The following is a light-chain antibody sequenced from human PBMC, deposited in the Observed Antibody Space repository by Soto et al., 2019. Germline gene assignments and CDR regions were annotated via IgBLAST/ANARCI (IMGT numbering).Light chain of an antibody. CDR1: QTISSW. V-gene: IGKV1-5*03. Sequence: DIQMTQSPSTLSASLGDRVTITCRASQTISSWLAWYQQKPGKAPKLLIYKASTLKSGVPSRFSGSGSGTEFTLTISSLQPDDFATYYCQQYNTNAPTFGQGTKVDIK. CDR3: QQYNTNAPT. J-gene: IGKJ1*01. CDR2: KAS.